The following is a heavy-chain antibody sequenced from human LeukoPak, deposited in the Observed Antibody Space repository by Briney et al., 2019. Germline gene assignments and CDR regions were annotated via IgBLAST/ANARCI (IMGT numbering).Heavy chain of an antibody. CDR2: IYVDGST. CDR3: ARESSVSGWYIY. J-gene: IGHJ4*02. CDR1: GFTVSNNL. V-gene: IGHV3-53*04. Sequence: GGSLRLSCAASGFTVSNNLMGGVPQAPGAALEWVSGIYVDGSTYYADSAKGRFTISRHNSENTLYLQMSSLSPEDTAVYCCARESSVSGWYIYWGQGTLVTVSS. D-gene: IGHD6-19*01.